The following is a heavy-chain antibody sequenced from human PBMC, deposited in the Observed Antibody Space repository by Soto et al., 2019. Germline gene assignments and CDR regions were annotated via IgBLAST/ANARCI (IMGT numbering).Heavy chain of an antibody. Sequence: HPGGSLRLSCAASGFTFSSFTMSWVRQAPGEGLEWVSGTSSTGGTSSYADSVKGRFTISRDNTKNTLYLQMSSLRAEDTAVYYCAKDRVGGTYPYYFDYWGQGSVVTVSS. CDR1: GFTFSSFT. CDR2: TSSTGGTS. D-gene: IGHD1-26*01. CDR3: AKDRVGGTYPYYFDY. V-gene: IGHV3-23*01. J-gene: IGHJ4*02.